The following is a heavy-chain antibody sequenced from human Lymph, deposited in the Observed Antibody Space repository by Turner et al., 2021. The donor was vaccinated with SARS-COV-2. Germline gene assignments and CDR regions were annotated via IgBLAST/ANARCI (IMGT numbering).Heavy chain of an antibody. CDR3: ARGFDY. Sequence: QVQLQESGAGLVKPSETLSLTGTASGGRISSYSWSWIRRPPGKGLEWIGYIYSSGSTNYNPSLKSRVTISVDTSKNQYSRRLSSVTAADTAVYYCARGFDYWGQGTLVTVSS. CDR1: GGRISSYS. J-gene: IGHJ4*02. V-gene: IGHV4-59*08. CDR2: IYSSGST.